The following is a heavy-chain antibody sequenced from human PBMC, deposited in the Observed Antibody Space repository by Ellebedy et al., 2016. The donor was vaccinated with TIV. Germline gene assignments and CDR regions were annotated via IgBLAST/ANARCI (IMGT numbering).Heavy chain of an antibody. J-gene: IGHJ5*02. D-gene: IGHD3-9*01. Sequence: SETLSLTCTVSGGSLSRSSYYWGWFRQPPGKGLEWIGNIYYSGDTDYNPSLKSRVTMSVDTSKNQFSLNLRSVTAADTAVYFCARENYDILTGENNWFDPWGQGTRVTVSS. CDR1: GGSLSRSSYY. CDR3: ARENYDILTGENNWFDP. CDR2: IYYSGDT. V-gene: IGHV4-39*07.